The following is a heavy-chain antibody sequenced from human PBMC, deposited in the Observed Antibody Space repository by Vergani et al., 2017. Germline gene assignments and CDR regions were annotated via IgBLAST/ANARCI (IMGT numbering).Heavy chain of an antibody. J-gene: IGHJ6*02. Sequence: QVQLVQSGAEVKKPGESLRISCKGSGYSFTSYGISWVRQAPGQGLEWMGWISAYNGNTNYAQKLQGRVTMTTDTSTSTAYMELRSLRSDDTAVYYCARNYFWSGYYLNGMDVWGQGTTVTVSS. V-gene: IGHV1-18*04. CDR3: ARNYFWSGYYLNGMDV. D-gene: IGHD3-3*01. CDR2: ISAYNGNT. CDR1: GYSFTSYG.